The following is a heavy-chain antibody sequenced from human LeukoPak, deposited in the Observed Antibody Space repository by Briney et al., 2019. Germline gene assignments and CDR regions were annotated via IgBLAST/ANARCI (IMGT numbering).Heavy chain of an antibody. J-gene: IGHJ4*02. CDR3: ARGATVTYYFDH. CDR2: ISTGGRTV. CDR1: GFTFSDYE. V-gene: IGHV3-48*03. D-gene: IGHD4-17*01. Sequence: GGSLRLSCVASGFTFSDYEMNWVRQAPGKGLEWLSYISTGGRTVKYADSVKGRFTISRDNARSSLFLQMSNLRVEDTAVYFCARGATVTYYFDHWGQGILVAVSS.